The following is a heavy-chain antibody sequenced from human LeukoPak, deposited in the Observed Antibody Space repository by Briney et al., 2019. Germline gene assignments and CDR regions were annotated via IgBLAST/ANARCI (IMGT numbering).Heavy chain of an antibody. D-gene: IGHD6-13*01. CDR3: ARALVSSSWYHFDY. J-gene: IGHJ4*02. CDR1: GYTFTGYY. V-gene: IGHV1-2*02. CDR2: INPNSGGT. Sequence: ASVKVSCKASGYTFTGYYMHWVRQAPGQGLEWMGWINPNSGGTNYAQKFQGRVTMTRDTSTSTVYMELSSLRSEDTAVYYCARALVSSSWYHFDYWGQGTLVTVSS.